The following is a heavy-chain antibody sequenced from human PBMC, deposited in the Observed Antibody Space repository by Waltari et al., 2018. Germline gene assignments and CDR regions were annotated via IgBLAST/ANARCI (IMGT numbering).Heavy chain of an antibody. V-gene: IGHV4-38-2*02. CDR3: ARDLIGYSSGWEGSGFDY. D-gene: IGHD6-19*01. Sequence: QVQLQESGPGLVKPSETLSLTCAVSGYSISSGYYWGWIRQPPGKGLEWIGSIYHSGSTYYNPSLKSRVTISVDPSKNQFSLKLSSVTAADTAVYYCARDLIGYSSGWEGSGFDYWGQGTLVTVSS. CDR2: IYHSGST. J-gene: IGHJ4*02. CDR1: GYSISSGYY.